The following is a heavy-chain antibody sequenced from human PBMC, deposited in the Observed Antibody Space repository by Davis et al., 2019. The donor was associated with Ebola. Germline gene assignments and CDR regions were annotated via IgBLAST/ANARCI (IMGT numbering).Heavy chain of an antibody. CDR3: ARGTRRDGYKFRSLPSY. V-gene: IGHV3-11*06. D-gene: IGHD5-24*01. CDR1: GFTFSDYY. Sequence: PGGSLRLSCAASGFTFSDYYMSWIRQAPGKGLEWVSYISSSTSYTHYADSVKGRFTISRDNAKNSLYLQMNSLRAEDTAVYYCARGTRRDGYKFRSLPSYWGQGTLVTVSS. CDR2: ISSSTSYT. J-gene: IGHJ4*02.